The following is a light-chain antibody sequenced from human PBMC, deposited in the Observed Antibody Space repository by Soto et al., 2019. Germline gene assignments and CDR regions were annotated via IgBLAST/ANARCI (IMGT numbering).Light chain of an antibody. CDR1: SSNIGAGYD. CDR2: GNS. J-gene: IGLJ1*01. CDR3: QSYDSSLSGSGV. Sequence: QPVVTQPPSVSGAPGQRVTISCTGSSSNIGAGYDVHWYQQLPGTAPKLLIYGNSNRPSGVPDRFSGSKSGTSASLAITGLQAEDEADYYCQSYDSSLSGSGVFGTGTKLTVL. V-gene: IGLV1-40*01.